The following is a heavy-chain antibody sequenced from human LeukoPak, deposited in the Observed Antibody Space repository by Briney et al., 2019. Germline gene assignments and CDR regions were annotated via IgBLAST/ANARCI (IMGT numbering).Heavy chain of an antibody. Sequence: ASVNESFKSTVFTFTGYLLHWVRPAAGQGLEWMGWIDTFTGVKYIVQNFQCRVTMSRDASIHTAYMGLTSLRSDDTAVYYCACSNTRDYVFDYWGQGTLVTVSS. V-gene: IGHV1-2*02. CDR1: VFTFTGYL. CDR3: ACSNTRDYVFDY. J-gene: IGHJ4*02. CDR2: IDTFTGVK. D-gene: IGHD4-17*01.